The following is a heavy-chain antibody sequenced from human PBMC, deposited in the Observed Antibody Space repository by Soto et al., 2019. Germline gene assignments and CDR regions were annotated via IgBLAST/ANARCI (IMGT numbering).Heavy chain of an antibody. J-gene: IGHJ3*02. CDR1: GGSISSYY. Sequence: SETLSLTSTVSGGSISSYYWSWIRQPPGKGLEWIGYIYYSGSTNYNPSLKSRVTISVDTSKNQFSLKLSSVTAADTAVYYCARVWGGAFDIWGQGTMVT. V-gene: IGHV4-59*01. D-gene: IGHD3-10*01. CDR3: ARVWGGAFDI. CDR2: IYYSGST.